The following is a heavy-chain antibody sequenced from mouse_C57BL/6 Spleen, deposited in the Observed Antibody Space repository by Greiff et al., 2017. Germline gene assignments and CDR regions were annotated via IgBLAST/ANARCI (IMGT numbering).Heavy chain of an antibody. J-gene: IGHJ2*01. D-gene: IGHD2-2*01. CDR3: AREGYGYDVYYFDY. V-gene: IGHV5-4*01. CDR1: GFTFSSYA. CDR2: ISDGGSYT. Sequence: EVQGVESGGGLVKPGGSLKLSCAASGFTFSSYAMSWVRQTPEKRLEWVATISDGGSYTYYPDNVKGRFTISRDNAKNNLYLQMSHLKSEDTAMYYCAREGYGYDVYYFDYWGQGTTLTVSS.